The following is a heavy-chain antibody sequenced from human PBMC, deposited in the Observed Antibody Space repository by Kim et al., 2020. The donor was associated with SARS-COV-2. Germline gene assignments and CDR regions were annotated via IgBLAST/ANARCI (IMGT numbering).Heavy chain of an antibody. D-gene: IGHD2-2*01. V-gene: IGHV3-23*01. CDR3: AKGGYCSTTSCPPDY. J-gene: IGHJ4*02. CDR2: ISGSGGTT. Sequence: GGSLRLSCAASGFTFSSYAMNWVRQAPGEGLEWVSTISGSGGTTYYADSVKGRFTVSRDNPDNTLFLQMSSLRAEDTAVYYCAKGGYCSTTSCPPDYWGQGTLVIVS. CDR1: GFTFSSYA.